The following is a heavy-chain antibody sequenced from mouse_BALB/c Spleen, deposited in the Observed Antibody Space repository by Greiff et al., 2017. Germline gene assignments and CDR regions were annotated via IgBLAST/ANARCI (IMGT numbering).Heavy chain of an antibody. CDR1: GYSFTGYY. CDR2: INPYNGAT. Sequence: EVQLQQSGPELVKPGASVKISCKASGYSFTGYYMHWVKQSHVKSLEWIGRINPYNGATSYNQNFKDKASLTVDKSSSTAYMELHSLTSEDSAVYYCARLSYYAMDYWGQGTSVTVSS. J-gene: IGHJ4*01. CDR3: ARLSYYAMDY. V-gene: IGHV1-31*01.